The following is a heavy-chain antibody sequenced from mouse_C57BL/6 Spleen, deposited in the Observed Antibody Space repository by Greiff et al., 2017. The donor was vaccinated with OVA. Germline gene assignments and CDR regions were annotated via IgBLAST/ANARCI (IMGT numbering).Heavy chain of an antibody. D-gene: IGHD1-1*01. CDR1: GYAFSSSW. V-gene: IGHV1-82*01. Sequence: VQLQQSGPELVKPGASVKISCKASGYAFSSSWMNWVKQRPGKGLEWIGRIYPGDGDTNYNGKFKGKATLTADKSSSTAYMQLSSLTSEDSAVYVCARCLLLYYDAMDYWGQGTSVTVSS. CDR3: ARCLLLYYDAMDY. CDR2: IYPGDGDT. J-gene: IGHJ4*01.